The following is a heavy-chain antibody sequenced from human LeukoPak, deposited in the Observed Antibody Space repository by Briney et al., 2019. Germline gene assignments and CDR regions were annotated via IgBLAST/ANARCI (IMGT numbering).Heavy chain of an antibody. CDR2: IYWNDDK. J-gene: IGHJ4*02. CDR1: GFSLSTSGVG. CDR3: AHSTYYYDSSGQGGVDY. V-gene: IGHV2-5*01. D-gene: IGHD3-22*01. Sequence: SGPTLVKSTQTLTLTCTFSGFSLSTSGVGVGWIRQPPGKALEWLALIYWNDDKRYSPSVKSRLTITKDTSKHQVVLTMTNMDPVDTATYYCAHSTYYYDSSGQGGVDYWGQGTLVTVSS.